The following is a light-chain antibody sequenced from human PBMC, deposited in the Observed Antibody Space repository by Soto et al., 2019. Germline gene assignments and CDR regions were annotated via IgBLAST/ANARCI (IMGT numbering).Light chain of an antibody. CDR2: WAS. V-gene: IGKV4-1*01. Sequence: DIVMTQSPDSLAVSLGERATINYKSSQSFLYSSNNKNYLAWYQQKPGQPPKLLIYWASTRESGVPDRFSGSGSGTDFTLTISSLQAEDVAVYYCQQYYSTPLTFGGGTKVDIK. CDR3: QQYYSTPLT. J-gene: IGKJ4*01. CDR1: QSFLYSSNNKNY.